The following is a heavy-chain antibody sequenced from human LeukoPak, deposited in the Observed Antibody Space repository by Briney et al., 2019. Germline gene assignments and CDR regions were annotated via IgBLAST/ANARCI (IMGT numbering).Heavy chain of an antibody. J-gene: IGHJ4*02. V-gene: IGHV1-2*02. CDR3: ARSVGYSSSWYGY. Sequence: ASVKVSCKASGYTFTGYYMHWVRQAPGQGLEWMGWINPNSGGTNYAQKFQSRLTTTRDTSISTAYMELSRLRSDDTAVYYCARSVGYSSSWYGYWGQGTLVTVSS. D-gene: IGHD6-13*01. CDR1: GYTFTGYY. CDR2: INPNSGGT.